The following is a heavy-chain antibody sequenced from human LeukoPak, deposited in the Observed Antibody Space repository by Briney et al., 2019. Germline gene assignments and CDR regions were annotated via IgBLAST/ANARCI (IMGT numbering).Heavy chain of an antibody. CDR3: AKMDSSGWYGMGASDY. D-gene: IGHD6-19*01. V-gene: IGHV3-23*01. CDR1: GFTFSSYA. Sequence: PGGSLRLSCAASGFTFSSYAMSWVRQAPGKGLEWVSAISGSGGSTYYADSVKGRFTISRDNSKNTLYLQMNNLRAEDTAVYYCAKMDSSGWYGMGASDYWGQGTLVTVSS. J-gene: IGHJ4*02. CDR2: ISGSGGST.